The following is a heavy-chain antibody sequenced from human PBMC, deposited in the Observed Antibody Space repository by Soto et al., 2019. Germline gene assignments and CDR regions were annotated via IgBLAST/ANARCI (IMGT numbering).Heavy chain of an antibody. Sequence: EVQLVESGGGLIQPGGSLRLSCAASGFTVSSNYMSWVRQAPGKGLEWVSVIYSGGSTYYADSVKGRFTISRDNSKNTLYLQKDSPGTQDTARYYCARNYYDSGGGFDYWGQGTLVTVSS. J-gene: IGHJ4*02. D-gene: IGHD3-22*01. CDR1: GFTVSSNY. V-gene: IGHV3-53*01. CDR3: ARNYYDSGGGFDY. CDR2: IYSGGST.